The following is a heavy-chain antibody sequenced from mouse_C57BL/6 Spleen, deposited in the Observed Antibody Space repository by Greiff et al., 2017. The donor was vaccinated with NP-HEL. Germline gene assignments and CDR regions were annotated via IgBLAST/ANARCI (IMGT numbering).Heavy chain of an antibody. Sequence: VQLQQPGAELVKPGASVKLSCKASGYTFTSYWMHWVKQRPGQGLEWIGMIHPNSGSNNYNEKFKSKATLTVDKSSSTAYMQLSRLTSEDSAVYYCARDYYGSSYEGYFDVWGTGTTVTVSS. D-gene: IGHD1-1*01. CDR2: IHPNSGSN. V-gene: IGHV1-64*01. CDR1: GYTFTSYW. J-gene: IGHJ1*03. CDR3: ARDYYGSSYEGYFDV.